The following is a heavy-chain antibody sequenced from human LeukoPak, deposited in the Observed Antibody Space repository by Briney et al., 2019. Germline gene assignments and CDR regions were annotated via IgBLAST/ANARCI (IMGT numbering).Heavy chain of an antibody. J-gene: IGHJ4*02. CDR2: IYHSGST. V-gene: IGHV4-30-2*05. CDR3: ARAWSGGDCYFGY. CDR1: GGSISSGGYS. D-gene: IGHD2-21*02. Sequence: SQTLSLTCAVSGGSISSGGYSWSWIRQPPGKGLEWIGYIYHSGSTYYNPSLKSRVTISVDTSKNQFSLKLSSVTAADTAVYYCARAWSGGDCYFGYWGQGTLVTVSS.